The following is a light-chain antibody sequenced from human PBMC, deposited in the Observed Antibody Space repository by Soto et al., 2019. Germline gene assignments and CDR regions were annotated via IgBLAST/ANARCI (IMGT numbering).Light chain of an antibody. V-gene: IGKV3-15*01. CDR1: QNVDIN. J-gene: IGKJ5*01. CDR3: WQYANNPIT. Sequence: EIVLTQSPATLSVSPGDRVTLTCRASQNVDINLAWYQQKAGQAPRLLVYGASTKATDMPGRFFGSGSGTDDTLTIIRMEPEDFAVYYYWQYANNPITFGQGTRLEIK. CDR2: GAS.